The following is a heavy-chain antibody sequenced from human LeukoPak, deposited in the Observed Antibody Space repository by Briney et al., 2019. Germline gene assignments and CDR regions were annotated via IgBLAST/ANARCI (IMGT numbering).Heavy chain of an antibody. Sequence: SETLSLTCTVSGGSISSGDYYWSWLRQPPGKGLEWIGYIYYSGSTYYHPSLKSRVTISVDTSKNQFSLKLSSVTAADTAVYYCARVSYCSSTSCPNSEGNWFDPWGQGTLVTVSS. V-gene: IGHV4-30-4*01. J-gene: IGHJ5*02. D-gene: IGHD2-2*01. CDR1: GGSISSGDYY. CDR2: IYYSGST. CDR3: ARVSYCSSTSCPNSEGNWFDP.